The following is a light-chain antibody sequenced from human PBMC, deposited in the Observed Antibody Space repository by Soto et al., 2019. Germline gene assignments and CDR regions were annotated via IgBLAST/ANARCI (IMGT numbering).Light chain of an antibody. CDR3: QQSYSTS. CDR1: QGISSY. Sequence: DIQMTQSPSSLSGSVGDRFTMICRASQGISSYLNWYQQKPGKAPKLLIYAASSLQSGVPSRFSGSGSGTDFTLTISSLQPEDFATYYCQQSYSTSFGPGTKVDIK. CDR2: AAS. V-gene: IGKV1-39*01. J-gene: IGKJ3*01.